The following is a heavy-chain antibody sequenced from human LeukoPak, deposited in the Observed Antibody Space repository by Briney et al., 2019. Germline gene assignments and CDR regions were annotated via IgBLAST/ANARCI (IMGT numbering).Heavy chain of an antibody. CDR1: GGSFSGYY. D-gene: IGHD6-19*01. J-gene: IGHJ6*03. CDR3: ARGGSGWPRAYYYYYMDV. V-gene: IGHV4-34*01. Sequence: SETLSLTCAVYGGSFSGYYWSWIRQPPGKGLEWIGEINHSGSTNYNPSLKSRVTISVDTSKNQFSLKLSSVTAADTAVYYCARGGSGWPRAYYYYYMDVWGKGTTVTVSS. CDR2: INHSGST.